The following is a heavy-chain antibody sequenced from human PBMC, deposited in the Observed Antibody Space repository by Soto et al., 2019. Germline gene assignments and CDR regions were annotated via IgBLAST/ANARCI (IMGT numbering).Heavy chain of an antibody. Sequence: QLQLQESGSGLVKPSQTLSLTCAVSGGSLSSGGYSWSWIRQPPGKGLEWIGYIYHSGSTYYNPSLKSRVTISVDRSKNQFSLKLSSVTAADTAVYYCARAYCSGGSCYSIAFDIWGQGTMVTVSS. D-gene: IGHD2-15*01. CDR2: IYHSGST. V-gene: IGHV4-30-2*01. CDR3: ARAYCSGGSCYSIAFDI. J-gene: IGHJ3*02. CDR1: GGSLSSGGYS.